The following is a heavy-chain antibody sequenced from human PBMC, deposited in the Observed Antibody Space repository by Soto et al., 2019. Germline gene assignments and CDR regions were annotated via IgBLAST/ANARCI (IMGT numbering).Heavy chain of an antibody. Sequence: GWSLRLSCAASGFTFSSYGMHWVRQAPGKGLEWVAVISYDGSNKYYADSVKGRFTISRDNSKNTLYLQMNSLRAEDTAVYYCAKSSVIVGASYFDYWGQGTLVTVS. CDR3: AKSSVIVGASYFDY. D-gene: IGHD1-26*01. V-gene: IGHV3-30*18. CDR1: GFTFSSYG. J-gene: IGHJ4*02. CDR2: ISYDGSNK.